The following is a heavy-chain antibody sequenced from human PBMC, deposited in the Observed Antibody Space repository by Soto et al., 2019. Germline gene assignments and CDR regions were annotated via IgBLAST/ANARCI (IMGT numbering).Heavy chain of an antibody. D-gene: IGHD6-13*01. V-gene: IGHV2-26*01. J-gene: IGHJ6*02. Sequence: QVTLKESGPVLVKPTETLTLTCTVSGFSLSNARMGVSWIRQPPGKALEWLAHIFSNDEKSYSPSLKSRLTISKDTSKSQVVLTMTNMDPVDTATYYCARIPRYSSSWYGMDVWGQGTTVTVSS. CDR3: ARIPRYSSSWYGMDV. CDR1: GFSLSNARMG. CDR2: IFSNDEK.